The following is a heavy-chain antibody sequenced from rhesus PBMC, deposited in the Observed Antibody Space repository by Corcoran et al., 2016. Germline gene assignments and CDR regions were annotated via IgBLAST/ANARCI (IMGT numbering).Heavy chain of an antibody. CDR1: GDSIRGSEW. CDR3: ARHLGSKYSEC. J-gene: IGHJ1*01. CDR2: IGGWWRHS. V-gene: IGHV4-65*02. D-gene: IGHD2-15*01. Sequence: QVQLQESGPGLVNPSEILSLTCAVSGDSIRGSEWWSWIRQPPGKGLEWIGNIGGWWRHSSSNPSLQDRAPSSKDASTNQFSRRRSSMTAADTAVYYCARHLGSKYSECWGQGALAIVSS.